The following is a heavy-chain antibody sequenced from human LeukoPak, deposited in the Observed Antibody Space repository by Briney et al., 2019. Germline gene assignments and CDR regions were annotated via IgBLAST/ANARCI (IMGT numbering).Heavy chain of an antibody. Sequence: GASVKVSCKASGYTFTGYYMHWVRQAPGQGLDWMGWINPNNGVTNYAQKFQGRVTMTRDTSISAAYLEVSRLRSDDTAVYHCAPSRHGAGWYYFDYWGQGTLVTVSS. CDR3: APSRHGAGWYYFDY. V-gene: IGHV1-2*02. J-gene: IGHJ4*02. CDR2: INPNNGVT. D-gene: IGHD6-19*01. CDR1: GYTFTGYY.